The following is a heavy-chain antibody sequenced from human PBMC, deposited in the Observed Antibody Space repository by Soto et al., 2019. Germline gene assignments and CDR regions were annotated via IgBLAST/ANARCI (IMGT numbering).Heavy chain of an antibody. CDR1: GGTFSSYA. V-gene: IGHV1-69*01. CDR2: IIPIFGTE. CDR3: ASQRGENWFEP. D-gene: IGHD3-16*01. Sequence: QVQLVQSGAEVKKPGSSVKVSCKASGGTFSSYAISWVRQAPGQGLEWRGVIIPIFGTENYAQKFQGRVTITADESTSTAYMELSSLRAEDTAVYYCASQRGENWFEPWGQGTRVTVAS. J-gene: IGHJ5*02.